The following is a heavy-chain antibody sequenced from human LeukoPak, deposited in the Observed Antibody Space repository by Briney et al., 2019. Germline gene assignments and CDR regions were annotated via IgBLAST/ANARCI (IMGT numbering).Heavy chain of an antibody. CDR1: GFIFSSYG. CDR3: AKVPERAFDI. V-gene: IGHV3-30*18. CDR2: ISYDGSNK. J-gene: IGHJ3*02. Sequence: GGSLRLSCAASGFIFSSYGMHWVRQAPGKGLEWVAVISYDGSNKYYADSVKGRFTISRDNSKNTLYLQMNSLRAEDTAVYYCAKVPERAFDIWGQGTMVTVSS.